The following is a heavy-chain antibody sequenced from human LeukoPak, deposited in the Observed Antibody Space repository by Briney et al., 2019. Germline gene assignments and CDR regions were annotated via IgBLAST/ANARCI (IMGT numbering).Heavy chain of an antibody. CDR2: IIPIFGTA. V-gene: IGHV1-69*05. Sequence: SVKVSCEASGGTFSSYAISWVRQAPGQGLEWMGRIIPIFGTATYAQKFQGRVTIITDESPSTAYMELSSLRSEDTAVYYCARDSLPRGSYHILDDDHDAFDIWGQGTMVTVSS. D-gene: IGHD1-26*01. J-gene: IGHJ3*02. CDR1: GGTFSSYA. CDR3: ARDSLPRGSYHILDDDHDAFDI.